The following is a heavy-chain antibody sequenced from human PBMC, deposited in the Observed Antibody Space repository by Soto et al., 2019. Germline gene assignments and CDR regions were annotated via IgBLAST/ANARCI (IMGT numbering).Heavy chain of an antibody. Sequence: SQTLSLTCAISGDSVSSNSAAWNWIRQSPSRGLEWLGRTYYRSRWYSDYAGSVKSRITIDADTSKNQFSLHLNSVTPQDTAVYYCARGPSPLAYWGRGTVVTVSS. J-gene: IGHJ4*02. D-gene: IGHD6-6*01. CDR3: ARGPSPLAY. CDR1: GDSVSSNSAA. V-gene: IGHV6-1*01. CDR2: TYYRSRWYS.